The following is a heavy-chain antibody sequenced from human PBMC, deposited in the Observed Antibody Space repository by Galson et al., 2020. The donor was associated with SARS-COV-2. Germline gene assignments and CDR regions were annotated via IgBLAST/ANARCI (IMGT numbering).Heavy chain of an antibody. CDR1: GGSFSGYS. J-gene: IGHJ6*02. V-gene: IGHV4-34*01. CDR3: SRGSVTVVPSPILGLGPFYYYFSMDV. D-gene: IGHD2-2*02. CDR2: ITSSGGS. Sequence: ETSETLSLTCAVYGGSFSGYSWTWMRQTPGKGLEWTAEITSSGGSNHSPSLRSRVTIFSDTSKNQFSLKLKSVTAADTGVYYCSRGSVTVVPSPILGLGPFYYYFSMDVWGQGTTVTVSS.